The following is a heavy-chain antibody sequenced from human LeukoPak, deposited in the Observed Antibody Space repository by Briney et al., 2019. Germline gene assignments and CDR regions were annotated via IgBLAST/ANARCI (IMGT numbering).Heavy chain of an antibody. D-gene: IGHD3-16*02. CDR3: AILAGLRLGELSFKY. CDR1: GFTFSSYS. J-gene: IGHJ4*02. V-gene: IGHV3-21*01. Sequence: GGSLRLSCAASGFTFSSYSMNWVRQAPGKGLEWVSSISSSSSYIYYADSVKGRFTISRDNAKNSLYLQMNSLRAEDTAVYYCAILAGLRLGELSFKYWGQGTLVTVSS. CDR2: ISSSSSYI.